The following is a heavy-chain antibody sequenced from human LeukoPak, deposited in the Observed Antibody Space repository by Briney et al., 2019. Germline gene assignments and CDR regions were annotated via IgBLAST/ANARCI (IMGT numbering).Heavy chain of an antibody. J-gene: IGHJ4*02. CDR2: INHSGST. CDR3: ARGYRVVGATRPLYYFDY. Sequence: SETLSLTCAVYGESFSCYYWTWIRQPPGKGLEWIGEINHSGSTNYNPSLKSRVTISLDTSKDQFSLRLSSVTAADTAMYYCARGYRVVGATRPLYYFDYWGQGTLVTVSS. CDR1: GESFSCYY. V-gene: IGHV4-34*01. D-gene: IGHD1-26*01.